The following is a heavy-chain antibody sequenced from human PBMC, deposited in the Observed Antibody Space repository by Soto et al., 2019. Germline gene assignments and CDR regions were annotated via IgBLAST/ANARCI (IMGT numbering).Heavy chain of an antibody. CDR2: IWYDGSNK. CDR1: GFTFSNYG. CDR3: VREYCGGDCYFDY. Sequence: VQLVESGGGVVQPGRSLRLSCAASGFTFSNYGMHWVRQAPGKGLEWVAVIWYDGSNKYSLDSVKGRFTISRDNLKNTLYLQMESLRAEDTAVYYCVREYCGGDCYFDYWGQGTLVTVSS. D-gene: IGHD2-21*01. V-gene: IGHV3-33*01. J-gene: IGHJ4*02.